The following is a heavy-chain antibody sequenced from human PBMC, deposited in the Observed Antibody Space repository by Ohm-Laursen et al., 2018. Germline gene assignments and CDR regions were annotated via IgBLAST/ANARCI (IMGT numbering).Heavy chain of an antibody. D-gene: IGHD3-22*01. CDR3: ASGVSYDRSAYASLDALDI. Sequence: TLSLTYTVSGGSISSGASYWTWIRQHPGKGLEWVGYISYSGSTYYNPSLKSRITISVDTSRTQFSLKLSSVTAADTAVYFCASGVSYDRSAYASLDALDIWGQGTMVTVSS. V-gene: IGHV4-31*03. CDR1: GGSISSGASY. CDR2: ISYSGST. J-gene: IGHJ3*02.